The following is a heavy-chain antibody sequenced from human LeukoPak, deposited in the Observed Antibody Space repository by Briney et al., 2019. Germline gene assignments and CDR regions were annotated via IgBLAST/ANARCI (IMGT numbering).Heavy chain of an antibody. CDR1: GFTFSSYW. J-gene: IGHJ4*02. CDR3: AREIPENYYDSRGFDY. Sequence: PGGSLRLSCAASGFTFSSYWMHWVRQAPGKGLVWVSRINTDGSTTTYADSVKGRFTISRDNAKNTLYLQMNSLRVEDTAVYYCAREIPENYYDSRGFDYWGQGTLVTVSS. V-gene: IGHV3-74*01. D-gene: IGHD3-22*01. CDR2: INTDGSTT.